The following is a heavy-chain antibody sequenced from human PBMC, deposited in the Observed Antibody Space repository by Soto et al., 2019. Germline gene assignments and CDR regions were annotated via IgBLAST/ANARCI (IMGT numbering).Heavy chain of an antibody. Sequence: NPSESLSLTCAVSGGSISSGGYSWSWIRQPPGKGLEWIGYIYHSGSTYYNPSLKSRVTISVDRSKNQFSLKLSSVTAADTAVYYCARDRGRRYGMDVWGQGTTVTVSS. CDR3: ARDRGRRYGMDV. CDR1: GGSISSGGYS. D-gene: IGHD3-10*01. CDR2: IYHSGST. V-gene: IGHV4-30-2*01. J-gene: IGHJ6*02.